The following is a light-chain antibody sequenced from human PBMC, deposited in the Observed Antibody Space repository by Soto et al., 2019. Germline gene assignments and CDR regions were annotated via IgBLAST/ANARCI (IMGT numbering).Light chain of an antibody. CDR1: QSVSSY. CDR2: GAS. Sequence: EIALTQSPDTLSLSPGERATLSCRASQSVSSYLAWYQQKPGQAPRLLIYGASSRATGIPDRFSGSGSGTDFTLAIRTLEPGDSAVYFCQQCDTSPWTFGQGTKVEI. J-gene: IGKJ1*01. CDR3: QQCDTSPWT. V-gene: IGKV3-20*01.